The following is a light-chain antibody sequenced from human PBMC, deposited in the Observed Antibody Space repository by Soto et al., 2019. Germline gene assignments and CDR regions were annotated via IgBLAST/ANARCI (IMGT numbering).Light chain of an antibody. Sequence: EIGMTQSQATLSLSPGQRATLSCRASQSVSSKLAWYQQRPGQAPRLLIYSASTRATGIPARFSGSGSGTEFTLTISSLQSEDFAVYYCHQYNHWLTWRFGQRTMV. J-gene: IGKJ1*01. V-gene: IGKV3-15*01. CDR1: QSVSSK. CDR2: SAS. CDR3: HQYNHWLTWR.